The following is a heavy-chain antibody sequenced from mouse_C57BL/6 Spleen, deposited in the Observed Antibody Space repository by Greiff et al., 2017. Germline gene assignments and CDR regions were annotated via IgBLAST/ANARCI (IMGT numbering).Heavy chain of an antibody. CDR2: ISYDGSN. CDR3: AKSYYSNAMDY. CDR1: GYSITSGYY. J-gene: IGHJ4*01. D-gene: IGHD2-5*01. Sequence: VQLKQSGPGLVKPSQSLSLTCSVTGYSITSGYYWNWIRQFPGNKLEWMGYISYDGSNNYNPSLKNRISITRDTSKNQFFLKLNSVTTEDTATYYSAKSYYSNAMDYWGQGNSVTVSS. V-gene: IGHV3-6*01.